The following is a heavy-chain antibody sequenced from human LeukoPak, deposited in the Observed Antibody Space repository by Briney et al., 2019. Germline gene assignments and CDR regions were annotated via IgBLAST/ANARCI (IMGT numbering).Heavy chain of an antibody. D-gene: IGHD4-17*01. Sequence: ASVKVSCKASGYTFTSYDINWVRQATGQGLEWMGWMNPNSGNTGYAQKLQGRVTMTTDTSTSTAYMELRSLRSDDTAMYYCARRGGKNYGDYLLYYYYMDVWGKGTTVTVSS. CDR3: ARRGGKNYGDYLLYYYYMDV. CDR1: GYTFTSYD. V-gene: IGHV1-8*01. J-gene: IGHJ6*03. CDR2: MNPNSGNT.